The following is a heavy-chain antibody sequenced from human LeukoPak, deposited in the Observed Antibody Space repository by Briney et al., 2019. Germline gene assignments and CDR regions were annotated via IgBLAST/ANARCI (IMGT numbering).Heavy chain of an antibody. Sequence: PGESLKISCTTSGYSFTNYWVGWVRQMPGKGLEWMGIIYPGDSDTRYSPSFQGQVTISADTSISTTYLQWSSLKASDTAIYYCARQQDTSPGDYWGQGTLVTVSS. CDR3: ARQQDTSPGDY. V-gene: IGHV5-51*01. J-gene: IGHJ4*02. CDR2: IYPGDSDT. D-gene: IGHD2-2*01. CDR1: GYSFTNYW.